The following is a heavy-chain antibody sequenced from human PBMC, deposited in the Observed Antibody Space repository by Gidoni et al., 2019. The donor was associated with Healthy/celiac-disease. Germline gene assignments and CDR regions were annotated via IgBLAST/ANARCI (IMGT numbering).Heavy chain of an antibody. Sequence: QLQLQESGPGLVKPSETLSLTCTVSGGSISSSSYYWGWIRQPPGKGLEWIGSIYYSGSTYYNPSLKSRVTISVDTSKNQFSLKLSSVTAADTAVYYCARRRVVGATSWFDPWGQGTLVTVSS. CDR1: GGSISSSSYY. V-gene: IGHV4-39*01. CDR3: ARRRVVGATSWFDP. J-gene: IGHJ5*02. CDR2: IYYSGST. D-gene: IGHD1-26*01.